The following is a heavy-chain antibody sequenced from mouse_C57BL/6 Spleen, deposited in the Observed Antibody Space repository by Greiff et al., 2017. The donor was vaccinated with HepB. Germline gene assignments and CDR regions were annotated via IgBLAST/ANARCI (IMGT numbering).Heavy chain of an antibody. CDR3: ARGRDYAPFDY. J-gene: IGHJ2*01. CDR2: INPGSGGT. CDR1: GYAFTNYL. Sequence: QVQLQQSGAELVRPGTSVKVSCKASGYAFTNYLIEWVKQRPGQGLEWIGVINPGSGGTNYNEKFKGKATLTADKSSSTAYMQLSSLTSEDSAVYFCARGRDYAPFDYWGQGTTLTVSS. D-gene: IGHD2-4*01. V-gene: IGHV1-54*01.